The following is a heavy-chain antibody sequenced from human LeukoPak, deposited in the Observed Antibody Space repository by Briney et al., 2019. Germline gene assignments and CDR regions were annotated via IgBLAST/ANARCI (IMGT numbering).Heavy chain of an antibody. J-gene: IGHJ4*02. Sequence: GGSLRLSCAASGFTFSSYGMHWVRQAPGKGLEWVAFIRYDGSNKYYADSVKGRFTISRDDSKSIAYLQMNSLKTEDTAVYYCTREYYDSSGYYYYDYWGQGTLVTVSS. CDR2: IRYDGSNK. D-gene: IGHD3-22*01. CDR1: GFTFSSYG. V-gene: IGHV3-30*02. CDR3: TREYYDSSGYYYYDY.